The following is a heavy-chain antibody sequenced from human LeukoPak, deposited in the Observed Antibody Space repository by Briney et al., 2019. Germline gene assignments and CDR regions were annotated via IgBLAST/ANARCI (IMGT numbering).Heavy chain of an antibody. J-gene: IGHJ5*02. Sequence: PSETLSLTCSVSGGSISSGGYYWNWIRQHPGKGLEWIGYIHYSGNTKYNPSLKSRVTISVDTSKNQFSLKLSSVTAADTAVYYCARGGFLDPFDPWGQGTLVTVSS. D-gene: IGHD1-1*01. CDR2: IHYSGNT. V-gene: IGHV4-61*08. CDR3: ARGGFLDPFDP. CDR1: GGSISSGGYY.